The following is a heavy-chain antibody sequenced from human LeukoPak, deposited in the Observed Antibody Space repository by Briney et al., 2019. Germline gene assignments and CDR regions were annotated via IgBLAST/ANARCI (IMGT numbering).Heavy chain of an antibody. CDR2: INPNSGGT. CDR3: ARGAQWEWEVLRAEYFQH. CDR1: GYTFTGYY. J-gene: IGHJ1*01. Sequence: GASVKVSCKASGYTFTGYYMHWVRQAPGQGLEWMGWINPNSGGTNYAQKFQGRVTMTRDTSISTAYMELRSLGSDDTAVYYCARGAQWEWEVLRAEYFQHWGQGTLVTVSS. D-gene: IGHD1-26*01. V-gene: IGHV1-2*02.